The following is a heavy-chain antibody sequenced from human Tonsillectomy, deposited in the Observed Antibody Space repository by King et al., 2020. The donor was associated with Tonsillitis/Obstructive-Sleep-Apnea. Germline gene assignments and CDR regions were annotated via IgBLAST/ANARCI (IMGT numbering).Heavy chain of an antibody. J-gene: IGHJ6*03. D-gene: IGHD6-6*01. V-gene: IGHV3-21*01. CDR2: ISRSTSYT. Sequence: VQLVESGGGLVKPGGSLRLSCAASEFTFSDYSMNWVRQAPGKGLEWVSSISRSTSYTYYADSVKGRFTISRDNAKNSLYLQMNSLRAEDTAVYYCARYSSSPRNYYYYMDVWGKGTTVTVSS. CDR1: EFTFSDYS. CDR3: ARYSSSPRNYYYYMDV.